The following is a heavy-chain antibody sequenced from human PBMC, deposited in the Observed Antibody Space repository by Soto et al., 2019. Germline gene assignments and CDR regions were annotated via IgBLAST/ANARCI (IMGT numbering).Heavy chain of an antibody. Sequence: SETLSLTCTVSGGSISSGGYYWSWIRQHPGKGLEWIGYIYYSGSTYYNPSLKSRVTISVDTSKNQFSLKLSSVTAADTAVYYCARYGAYGDYEFDYWGQGTLVTVSS. CDR2: IYYSGST. J-gene: IGHJ4*02. V-gene: IGHV4-31*03. CDR1: GGSISSGGYY. CDR3: ARYGAYGDYEFDY. D-gene: IGHD4-17*01.